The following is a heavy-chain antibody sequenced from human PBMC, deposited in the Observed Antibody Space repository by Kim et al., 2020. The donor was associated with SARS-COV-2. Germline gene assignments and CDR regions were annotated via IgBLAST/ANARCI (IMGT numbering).Heavy chain of an antibody. CDR3: ARLVGATFAIDY. Sequence: YYNPSLKSRVTISVDTSKNQFSLKLSSVTAADTAVYYCARLVGATFAIDYWGQGTLVTVSS. V-gene: IGHV4-39*01. D-gene: IGHD1-26*01. J-gene: IGHJ4*02.